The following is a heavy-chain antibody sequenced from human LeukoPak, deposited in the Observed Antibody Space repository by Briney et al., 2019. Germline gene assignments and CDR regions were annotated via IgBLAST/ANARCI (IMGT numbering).Heavy chain of an antibody. D-gene: IGHD2-2*01. J-gene: IGHJ5*02. V-gene: IGHV1-69*04. CDR3: ARERVPNWDIVVVPAATSAPHWFDP. CDR2: IIPIPGIA. CDR1: GGTFSSYA. Sequence: ASVKVSCKASGGTFSSYAISWVRQAPGQGLEWMGRIIPIPGIANYAQKFQGRVTITADKSTSTAYMELSSLRSEDTAVYYCARERVPNWDIVVVPAATSAPHWFDPWGQGTLVTVSS.